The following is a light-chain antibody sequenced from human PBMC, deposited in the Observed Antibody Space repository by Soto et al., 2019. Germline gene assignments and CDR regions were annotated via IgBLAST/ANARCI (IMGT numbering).Light chain of an antibody. J-gene: IGKJ1*01. CDR2: DAS. CDR1: QSISVS. V-gene: IGKV1-5*01. CDR3: QQYDKYST. Sequence: IQMTQSPSTLSASVGDTVTITCRASQSISVSLAWYQQKPGKAPNLLIYDASTLQGGLPSRFSGSGSGTEFTLTVTSLQPEDFATYFCQQYDKYSTFGHGTKVDVK.